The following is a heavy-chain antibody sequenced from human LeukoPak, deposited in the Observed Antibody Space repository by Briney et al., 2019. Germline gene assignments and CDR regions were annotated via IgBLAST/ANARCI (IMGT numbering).Heavy chain of an antibody. CDR1: GFTFSSYG. V-gene: IGHV3-33*01. CDR3: ARREGFDY. J-gene: IGHJ4*02. D-gene: IGHD1-26*01. CDR2: IWYDGSNK. Sequence: GGSLRLSCAASGFTFSSYGMHWVRQAPGKGLEWVAFIWYDGSNKYYADSVKGRFTISRDNAKNSLYLQMNSLRAEDTAVYYCARREGFDYWGQGTLVTVSS.